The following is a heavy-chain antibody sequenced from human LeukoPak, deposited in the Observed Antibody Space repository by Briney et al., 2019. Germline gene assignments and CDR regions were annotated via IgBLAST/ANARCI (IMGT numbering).Heavy chain of an antibody. CDR2: ISYSGST. CDR1: GASISSYY. V-gene: IGHV4-59*12. D-gene: IGHD3-22*01. CDR3: ARVCSSVYWHYFDY. J-gene: IGHJ4*02. Sequence: SETLSLTCTVSGASISSYYWTWIRQPPGKGLEWIGYISYSGSTNYNPSLKRRGPISVDPSKNQISLNLPSVTAADTAIYYCARVCSSVYWHYFDYWGQGALVSVSS.